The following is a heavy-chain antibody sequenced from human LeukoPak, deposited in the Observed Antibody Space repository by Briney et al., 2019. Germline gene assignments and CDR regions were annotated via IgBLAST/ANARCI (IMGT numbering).Heavy chain of an antibody. D-gene: IGHD3-22*01. CDR1: GGSIRSHY. J-gene: IGHJ3*02. V-gene: IGHV4-59*11. Sequence: SETLSLTCMDPGGSIRSHYWSWIRQPPGKGLEWIGYIYNNGRTDYNPSLKSRVIISLDTSKNQFSLKLTSVTAADTAVYYCARDSRYYDGSGYYVFDIWGQGTKVTVSS. CDR3: ARDSRYYDGSGYYVFDI. CDR2: IYNNGRT.